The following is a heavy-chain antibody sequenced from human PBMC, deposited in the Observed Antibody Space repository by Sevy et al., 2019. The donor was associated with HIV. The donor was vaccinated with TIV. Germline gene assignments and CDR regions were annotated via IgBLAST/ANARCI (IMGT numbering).Heavy chain of an antibody. D-gene: IGHD5-18*01. Sequence: GGSLRLSCAASGFTFSVYWMSWVRQAPGKGLEWVATMKEDGSDKDYVDSVKGRFTISRDNAKNSLYLQMNSLRAEDTAVYYCVRVGVGGYSYSLDCWGQGTLVTVSS. CDR1: GFTFSVYW. J-gene: IGHJ4*02. CDR2: MKEDGSDK. V-gene: IGHV3-7*01. CDR3: VRVGVGGYSYSLDC.